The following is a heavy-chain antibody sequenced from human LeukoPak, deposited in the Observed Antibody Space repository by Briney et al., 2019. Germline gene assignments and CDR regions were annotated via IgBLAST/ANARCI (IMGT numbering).Heavy chain of an antibody. CDR3: ARQIGVSIDY. CDR1: RFTFSNFD. D-gene: IGHD5/OR15-5a*01. Sequence: GGSLGLSCAASRFTFSNFDMHWVRQAPGKGLEWVTFIRFDGSNEYYADSVRGRSTISRDNSKNTLYLQMSSLRPEDTAVYYCARQIGVSIDYWGQGTLVTVSS. J-gene: IGHJ4*02. V-gene: IGHV3-30*02. CDR2: IRFDGSNE.